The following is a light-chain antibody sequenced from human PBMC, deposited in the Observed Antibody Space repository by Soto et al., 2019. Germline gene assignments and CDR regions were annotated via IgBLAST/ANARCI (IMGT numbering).Light chain of an antibody. V-gene: IGLV1-51*01. Sequence: QSVLTQPSSVSAAPGQKVTISCSGSTSNIGNNFVSWYQQLPGTAPKALIYDNTKRPSGIPDRFSGSKSGTSATLGITGLQTGDEADYYCGTWDSSLSAVVFGGGTKVTVL. J-gene: IGLJ2*01. CDR3: GTWDSSLSAVV. CDR1: TSNIGNNF. CDR2: DNT.